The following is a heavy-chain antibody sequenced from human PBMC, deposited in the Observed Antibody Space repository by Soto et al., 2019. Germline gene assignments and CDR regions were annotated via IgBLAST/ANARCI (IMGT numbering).Heavy chain of an antibody. CDR2: VSYDVNNN. CDR1: GFTFSSYG. J-gene: IGHJ6*03. CDR3: AKGSAWLGFYYMDV. D-gene: IGHD5-12*01. Sequence: PGGSLRLSFSAAGFTFSSYGMHWVRQGPGKGLEWVAVVSYDVNNNYYADSVKGRFTISRDNFKNTLYLQMNSLRPEDTAVYYCAKGSAWLGFYYMDVWGKGTTVTVSS. V-gene: IGHV3-30*18.